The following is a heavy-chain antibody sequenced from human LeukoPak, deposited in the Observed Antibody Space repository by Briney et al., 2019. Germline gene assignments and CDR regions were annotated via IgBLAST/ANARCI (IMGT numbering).Heavy chain of an antibody. Sequence: PGGSLRLSCAASGFTFSSYGMHWVRQAPGKGLEWVTFIRYDGSNKYYAESVKGRFTISRDNSKNTPYLQMNSLRAEDTAVYYCARGAAVAGGDYYYYYYMDVWGKGTTVTVSS. J-gene: IGHJ6*03. CDR2: IRYDGSNK. V-gene: IGHV3-30*02. CDR3: ARGAAVAGGDYYYYYYMDV. D-gene: IGHD6-19*01. CDR1: GFTFSSYG.